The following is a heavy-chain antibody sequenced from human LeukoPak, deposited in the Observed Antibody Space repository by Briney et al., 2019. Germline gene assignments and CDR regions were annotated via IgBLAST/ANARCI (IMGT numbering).Heavy chain of an antibody. Sequence: SETLSLTCAVYGGSFSGYYRSWIRQPPGKGLEWIGEINHSESTNYNPSLKSRVTISVDTSKNQFSLKLSSVTAADTAVYYCARGRWLLRRFDYWGQRTLVTVSS. CDR1: GGSFSGYY. CDR3: ARGRWLLRRFDY. J-gene: IGHJ4*02. V-gene: IGHV4-34*01. D-gene: IGHD3-22*01. CDR2: INHSEST.